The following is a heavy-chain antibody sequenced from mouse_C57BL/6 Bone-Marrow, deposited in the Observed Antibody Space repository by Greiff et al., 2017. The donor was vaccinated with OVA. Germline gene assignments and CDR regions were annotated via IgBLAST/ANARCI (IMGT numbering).Heavy chain of an antibody. CDR3: ARTYYGNLDY. J-gene: IGHJ2*01. CDR1: GYTFTSYT. V-gene: IGHV1-4*01. D-gene: IGHD2-10*01. Sequence: VQLQQSGAELARPGASVKMSCTASGYTFTSYTMPWVKQRPGQGLEWIGYINPSSGYTKYNQKFKDKATLTADKATSTAYMQLSSLTSEDSAVYYCARTYYGNLDYWGQGTTLTVSS. CDR2: INPSSGYT.